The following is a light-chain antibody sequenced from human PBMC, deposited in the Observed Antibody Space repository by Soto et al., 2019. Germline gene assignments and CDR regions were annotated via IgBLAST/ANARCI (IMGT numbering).Light chain of an antibody. CDR3: QQYYRFPRP. J-gene: IGKJ1*01. CDR2: WAS. Sequence: DIVMTQFPDSMTVSLGERATINCKSSQSVLKNSNNKYYLAWYQQKPGQPPKLLIYWASTRESGVPDRFSGSGCGTDFSLTINSLQAEAVAVYYCQQYYRFPRPFGQGNKVEI. CDR1: QSVLKNSNNKYY. V-gene: IGKV4-1*01.